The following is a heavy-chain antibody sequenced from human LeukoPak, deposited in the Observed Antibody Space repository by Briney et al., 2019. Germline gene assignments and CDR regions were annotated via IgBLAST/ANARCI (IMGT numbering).Heavy chain of an antibody. CDR2: ISYDGSNK. D-gene: IGHD6-19*01. Sequence: LSLTCTVSGGSFSTYYWSWVRQAPGKGLEWVAVISYDGSNKYYADSVKGRFTISRDNSKNTLYLQMNSLRAEDTAVYYCAKGAQWLVPIAYWGQGTLVTVSS. V-gene: IGHV3-30*18. CDR1: GGSFSTYY. CDR3: AKGAQWLVPIAY. J-gene: IGHJ4*02.